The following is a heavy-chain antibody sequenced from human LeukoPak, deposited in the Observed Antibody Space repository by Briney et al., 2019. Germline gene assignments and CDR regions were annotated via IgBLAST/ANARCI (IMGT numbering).Heavy chain of an antibody. CDR3: AKLPYCSSTSCYSYYMDV. V-gene: IGHV3-30*02. J-gene: IGHJ6*03. CDR2: IRYDGSNK. D-gene: IGHD2-2*02. CDR1: GFTFSSYG. Sequence: GGSLRLSCAASGFTFSSYGMHWVRQAPGKGLEWVAFIRYDGSNKYYAYSVKGRFTISRDNSKNTLYLQMTSLRAEDTAVYYCAKLPYCSSTSCYSYYMDVWGKGTTVTVSS.